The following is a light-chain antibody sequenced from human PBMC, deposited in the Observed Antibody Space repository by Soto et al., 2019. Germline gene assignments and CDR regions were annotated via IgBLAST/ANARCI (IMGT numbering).Light chain of an antibody. Sequence: DIQMTPSPSTLSASVGDRVTITCRASQSISSWLAWYQQKPGKAPKLLIYAASSLQSGVPSRFSGTGSGTDFTLTISNLQPEDFATYYCQQTNSFPLTFGGGTKVDIK. CDR1: QSISSW. CDR2: AAS. CDR3: QQTNSFPLT. V-gene: IGKV1-12*01. J-gene: IGKJ4*01.